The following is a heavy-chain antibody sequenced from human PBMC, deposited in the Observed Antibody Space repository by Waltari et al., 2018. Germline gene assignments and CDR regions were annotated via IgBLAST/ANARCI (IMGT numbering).Heavy chain of an antibody. CDR1: GYSFTSYW. V-gene: IGHV5-51*01. D-gene: IGHD3-22*01. CDR2: IFPGDSDT. J-gene: IGHJ6*02. Sequence: EVQLVQSGAEVKKPGESLKISCKGSGYSFTSYWIGWVRQMPGKGLEWMGLIFPGDSDTRYSPSFQGQVTISADKSISTAYLQWSSLKASDTAMYYCARLSQVVVGYYYYGMDVWGQGTTVTVSS. CDR3: ARLSQVVVGYYYYGMDV.